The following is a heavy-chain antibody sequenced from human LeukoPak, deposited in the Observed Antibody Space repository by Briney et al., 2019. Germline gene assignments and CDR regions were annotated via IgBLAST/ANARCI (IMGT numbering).Heavy chain of an antibody. J-gene: IGHJ5*02. CDR1: GFTFSSYG. D-gene: IGHD6-6*01. CDR3: AKDRGGGIAARSGWFDP. V-gene: IGHV3-33*06. Sequence: GGSLRLSCAASGFTFSSYGMHWVRQAPGKGLEWVAVIWYDGSNKYYADSVKGRFTISRDNSKNTLYLQMNSLRAEDTAVYYCAKDRGGGIAARSGWFDPWGQGTLVTVSS. CDR2: IWYDGSNK.